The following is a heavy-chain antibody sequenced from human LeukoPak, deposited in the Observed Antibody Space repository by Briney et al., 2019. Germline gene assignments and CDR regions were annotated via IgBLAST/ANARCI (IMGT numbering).Heavy chain of an antibody. CDR3: ARGGSLSRYYFDY. J-gene: IGHJ4*02. Sequence: GGSLRLSCAASGFTFSSYTMNWVRQAPGKGLEWVSVIYSGGSTYYADSVKGRFTISRDNSKNTLYPQMNSLRAEDTAVYYCARGGSLSRYYFDYWGQGTLVTVSS. CDR2: IYSGGST. CDR1: GFTFSSYT. V-gene: IGHV3-53*01. D-gene: IGHD2-2*01.